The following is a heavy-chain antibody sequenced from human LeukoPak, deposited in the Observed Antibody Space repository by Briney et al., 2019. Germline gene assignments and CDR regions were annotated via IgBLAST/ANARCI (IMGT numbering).Heavy chain of an antibody. CDR1: GFIFSGSA. CDR3: TRHNRYSGVFDY. D-gene: IGHD3-10*01. J-gene: IGHJ4*02. Sequence: PGGSLRLSCAASGFIFSGSAMHWVRQASGKGLEWVGRIRSKANSYATAYAASVKGRFTISRDDSKNTAYLQMNSLKTEDTAVYYCTRHNRYSGVFDYWGQGTLVTVSS. CDR2: IRSKANSYAT. V-gene: IGHV3-73*01.